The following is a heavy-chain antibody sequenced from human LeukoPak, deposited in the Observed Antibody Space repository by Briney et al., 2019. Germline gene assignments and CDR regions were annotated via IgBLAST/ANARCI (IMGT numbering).Heavy chain of an antibody. J-gene: IGHJ6*03. V-gene: IGHV4-34*01. Sequence: SETLSLTCAVYGGSFSGYYWSWIRQPPGKGLEWIGEINHSGSTNYSASLQSRVTILVDTSKNQFSVRLSSVTAADTAVYYCARGRRYFDWLAKLHYHIDVWGKGTTVTVSS. CDR1: GGSFSGYY. CDR3: ARGRRYFDWLAKLHYHIDV. D-gene: IGHD3-9*01. CDR2: INHSGST.